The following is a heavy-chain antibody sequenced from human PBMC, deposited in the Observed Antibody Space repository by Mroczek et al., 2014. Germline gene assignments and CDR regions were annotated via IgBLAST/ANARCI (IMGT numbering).Heavy chain of an antibody. CDR1: GGSFSGYY. CDR2: INHSGST. Sequence: QVQLQESGAGLLKPSETLSLTCAVYGGSFSGYYWSWIRQPPGKGLEWIGEINHSGSTNYNPSLKSRVTISVDTSKNQFSLKLSSVTAADTAVYYCARGVGYWGQGTLVTVSS. J-gene: IGHJ4*02. V-gene: IGHV4-34*01. D-gene: IGHD1-26*01. CDR3: ARGVGY.